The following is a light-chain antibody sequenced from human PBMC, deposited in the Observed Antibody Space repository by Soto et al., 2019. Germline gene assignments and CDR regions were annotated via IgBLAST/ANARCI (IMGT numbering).Light chain of an antibody. CDR1: QSISSW. CDR3: QQYENLPT. J-gene: IGKJ5*01. V-gene: IGKV1-5*03. Sequence: DIQMTQSPSTLSVSVGDRVTITCRASQSISSWLAWYQQKPGKAPKLLIYKASSLESGVPSRFSGSGSGTEFTFTISSLQPDDFATYYCQQYENLPTFGQGTRLEIK. CDR2: KAS.